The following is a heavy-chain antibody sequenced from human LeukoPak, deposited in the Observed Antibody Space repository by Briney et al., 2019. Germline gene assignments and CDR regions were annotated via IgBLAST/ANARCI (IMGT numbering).Heavy chain of an antibody. D-gene: IGHD4-17*01. CDR2: ISAYNGNT. V-gene: IGHV1-18*01. CDR1: GYSFTTYG. CDR3: ARDGMGMTTVTTLNWLDP. Sequence: ASVKVSCKASGYSFTTYGINWVRQAPGQGLEWMGWISAYNGNTKYAQKLQGRVTMTTDTSTSTGYVELRSLRSDDTAVYYCARDGMGMTTVTTLNWLDPWGQGTLVTVSS. J-gene: IGHJ5*02.